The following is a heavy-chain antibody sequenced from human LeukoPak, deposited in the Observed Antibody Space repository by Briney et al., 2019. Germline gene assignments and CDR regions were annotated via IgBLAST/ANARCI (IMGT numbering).Heavy chain of an antibody. D-gene: IGHD3-10*01. CDR3: ARGDYYGSGRLRGWFDP. J-gene: IGHJ5*02. CDR2: IYYSGST. V-gene: IGHV4-59*08. Sequence: PSETLSLTCTVSGGSISSYYWSWIRQPPGKGLEWIGYIYYSGSTNYNPSLKSRVTISVDTSKNRFSLKLSSVTAADTAVYYCARGDYYGSGRLRGWFDPWGQGTLVTVSS. CDR1: GGSISSYY.